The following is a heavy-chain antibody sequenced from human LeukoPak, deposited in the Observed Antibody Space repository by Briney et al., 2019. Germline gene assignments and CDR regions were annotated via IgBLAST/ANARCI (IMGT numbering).Heavy chain of an antibody. V-gene: IGHV3-30*04. CDR1: GFNFSTYA. CDR2: ISYDGPNK. Sequence: GGSLRLSCAASGFNFSTYAMHWVRQAPGKGLEWVAVISYDGPNKFYADSVKGRFTISRDNSKNTLYLQMNSLRAEDTAVYYCARALAGATTVDYWCQGTLVTVSS. CDR3: ARALAGATTVDY. J-gene: IGHJ4*02. D-gene: IGHD1-26*01.